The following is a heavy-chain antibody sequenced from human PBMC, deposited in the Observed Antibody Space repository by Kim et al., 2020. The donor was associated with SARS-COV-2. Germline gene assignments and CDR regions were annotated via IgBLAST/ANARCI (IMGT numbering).Heavy chain of an antibody. CDR1: GFTFSSYA. V-gene: IGHV3-23*01. J-gene: IGHJ6*02. CDR3: AKESGYDPYYYYGMDV. CDR2: ISGSGGST. D-gene: IGHD5-12*01. Sequence: GGSLRLSCAASGFTFSSYAMSWVRQAPGKGLEWVSAISGSGGSTYYADSVKGRFTISRDNSKNTLYLQMNSLRAEDTAVYYCAKESGYDPYYYYGMDVWGQGTTVTVSS.